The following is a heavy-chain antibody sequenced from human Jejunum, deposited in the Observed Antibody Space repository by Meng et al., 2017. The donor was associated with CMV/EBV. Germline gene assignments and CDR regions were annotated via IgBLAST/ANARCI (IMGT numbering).Heavy chain of an antibody. J-gene: IGHJ4*02. CDR2: VTPTGTA. Sequence: ASLGDDDWGWFRQAPRKELEWIGEVTPTGTATYNPSLESRVTISRDTSKNQCSLRLTSVTVEDTAVYYCAGASPVAAPGSYFDSWGQGAQVTVSS. CDR3: AGASPVAAPGSYFDS. V-gene: IGHV4-34*01. CDR1: ASLGDDD. D-gene: IGHD1-14*01.